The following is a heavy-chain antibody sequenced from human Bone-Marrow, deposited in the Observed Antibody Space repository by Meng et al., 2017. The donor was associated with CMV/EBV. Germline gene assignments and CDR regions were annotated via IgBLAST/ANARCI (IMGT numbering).Heavy chain of an antibody. D-gene: IGHD6-19*01. CDR1: CFTFSSYS. J-gene: IGHJ4*02. V-gene: IGHV3-21*01. Sequence: SCAASCFTFSSYSMNWVRQAPGKGLEWVSSISSSSSYIYYADSVKGRFTISRDNAKNSLYLQMNSLRAEDTAVYYCARDYSSSGGGYWGQGTLVTVSS. CDR2: ISSSSSYI. CDR3: ARDYSSSGGGY.